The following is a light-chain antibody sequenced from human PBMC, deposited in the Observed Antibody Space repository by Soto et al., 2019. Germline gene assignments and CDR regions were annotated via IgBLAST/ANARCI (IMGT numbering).Light chain of an antibody. J-gene: IGLJ3*02. CDR2: EVS. CDR1: SSDVGGYNY. V-gene: IGLV2-14*01. CDR3: SSYTSSSTLEV. Sequence: QSALTQPASGSGSPEQSITISCTGTSSDVGGYNYVSWYQQHPGKAPKLMIYEVSNRPSGVSNRFSGSKSGNTASLTISGLQAEDEADYYYSSYTSSSTLEVFGGGTKLTVL.